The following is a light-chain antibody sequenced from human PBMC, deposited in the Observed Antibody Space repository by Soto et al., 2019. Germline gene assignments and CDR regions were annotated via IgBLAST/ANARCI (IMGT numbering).Light chain of an antibody. Sequence: QSALTQPPSASGSPGQSVAISCTGTSSDVGGYSYVSWYQHHPGKAPKLMIYEVSKRPSGVPDRFSGSKSGNTASLTVSGLQAEDEADYYCSSYARNRDVLFGGGTKLTVL. J-gene: IGLJ2*01. CDR3: SSYARNRDVL. CDR2: EVS. V-gene: IGLV2-8*01. CDR1: SSDVGGYSY.